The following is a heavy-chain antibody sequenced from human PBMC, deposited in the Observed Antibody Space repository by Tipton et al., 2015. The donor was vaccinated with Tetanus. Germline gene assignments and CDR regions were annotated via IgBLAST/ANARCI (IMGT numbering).Heavy chain of an antibody. CDR1: GGSISSSSYY. CDR2: IYYSGST. J-gene: IGHJ6*02. Sequence: TLSLTCTVSGGSISSSSYYWGWIRQPPGKGLEWIGSIYYSGSTYYNPPLKSRVTISVDTPKTQFSLKLSSVTAADTAVYYCASGGKGDYYYGMDVWGQGTTVTVSS. V-gene: IGHV4-39*01. CDR3: ASGGKGDYYYGMDV. D-gene: IGHD4-23*01.